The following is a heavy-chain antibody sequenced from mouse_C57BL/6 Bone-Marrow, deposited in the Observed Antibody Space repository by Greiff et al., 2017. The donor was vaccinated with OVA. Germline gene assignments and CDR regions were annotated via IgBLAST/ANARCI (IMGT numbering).Heavy chain of an antibody. J-gene: IGHJ2*01. V-gene: IGHV1-64*01. CDR3: ARRITTVVYFDY. CDR2: IHPNSGST. Sequence: QVQLQQPGAELVKPGASVKLSCKASGYTFTSYWMHWVKQRTGQGLEWIGMIHPNSGSTNYNEKFKSKATLTVDKSSSTAYMQLSSLTSEDSAVYYCARRITTVVYFDYWGQGTTLTVSS. CDR1: GYTFTSYW. D-gene: IGHD1-1*01.